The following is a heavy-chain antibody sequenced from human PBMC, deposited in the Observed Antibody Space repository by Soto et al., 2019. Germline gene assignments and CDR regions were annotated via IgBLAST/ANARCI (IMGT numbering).Heavy chain of an antibody. V-gene: IGHV3-11*01. D-gene: IGHD3-16*02. Sequence: QGQLGESGGGWAKPGGSLRLSCAASGFTFNDYYMSWIRQAPGKGLEWVSYISSSGTTIYYADSVKGRFTISRDNARNSLFLQMSSLRAEDTAVYYCAKGYVWGSYRPSMDVWGHGTTVIVSS. CDR3: AKGYVWGSYRPSMDV. CDR1: GFTFNDYY. CDR2: ISSSGTTI. J-gene: IGHJ6*02.